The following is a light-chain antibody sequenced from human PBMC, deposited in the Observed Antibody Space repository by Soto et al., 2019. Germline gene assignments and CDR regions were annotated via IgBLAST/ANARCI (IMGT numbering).Light chain of an antibody. CDR2: EAS. CDR1: STDFVTYNR. CDR3: SLYTSENTDV. Sequence: QSALTQPPSVSGSPGQSVTISCTGTSTDFVTYNRVSWYQQPPGTAPKLIVYEASNRPSRVPDRFSGSKSGNTASLTISGLQAADEADYYCSLYTSENTDVFGTGTKLTVL. J-gene: IGLJ1*01. V-gene: IGLV2-18*01.